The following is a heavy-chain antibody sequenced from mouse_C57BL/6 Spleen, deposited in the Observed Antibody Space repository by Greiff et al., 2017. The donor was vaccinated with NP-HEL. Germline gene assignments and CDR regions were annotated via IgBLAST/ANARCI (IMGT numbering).Heavy chain of an antibody. Sequence: LVKPGASVKLSCKASGYTFTEYTIHWVKQRSGQGLEWIGWFYPGSGSIKYNEKFKDKATLTADKSSSTVYMELSRLTSEDSAVYFCARHERGSSYDYYAMDYWGQGTSVTVSS. J-gene: IGHJ4*01. CDR2: FYPGSGSI. D-gene: IGHD1-1*01. V-gene: IGHV1-62-2*01. CDR3: ARHERGSSYDYYAMDY. CDR1: GYTFTEYT.